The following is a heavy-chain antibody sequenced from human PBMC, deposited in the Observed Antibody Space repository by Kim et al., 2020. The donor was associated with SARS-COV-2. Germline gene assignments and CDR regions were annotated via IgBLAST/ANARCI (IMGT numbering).Heavy chain of an antibody. D-gene: IGHD3-9*01. J-gene: IGHJ6*02. CDR3: ARDGXXYDILTGYSPSWGV. CDR2: ISAYNGNT. Sequence: ASVKVSCKASGYTFTSYGISWVRQAPGQGLEWMGWISAYNGNTNYAQKLQGRVTXTXXTSTSTAYMELXXXXSDDTAVYYCARDGXXYDILTGYSPSWGVWGQGTXXTVSS. CDR1: GYTFTSYG. V-gene: IGHV1-18*01.